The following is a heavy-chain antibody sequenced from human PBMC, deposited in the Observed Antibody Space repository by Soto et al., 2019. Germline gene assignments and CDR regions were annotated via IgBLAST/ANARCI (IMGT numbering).Heavy chain of an antibody. D-gene: IGHD3-10*01. Sequence: QVQLQESGPGLVKPSETLSLTCTVSGGSISSYYWSWIRQPPGKGLEWIGYIYYSGSTNYNPSLKSRVTISVDTSKNQFSLKLSSVTAADTAVYYCARARITMVRGVIIPYYFDYWGQGTLVTVSS. CDR1: GGSISSYY. V-gene: IGHV4-59*01. J-gene: IGHJ4*02. CDR3: ARARITMVRGVIIPYYFDY. CDR2: IYYSGST.